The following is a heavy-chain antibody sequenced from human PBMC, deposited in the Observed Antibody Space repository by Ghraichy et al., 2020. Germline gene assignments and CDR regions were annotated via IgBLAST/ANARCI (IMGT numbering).Heavy chain of an antibody. CDR3: AKEGQIGVAGFDY. CDR2: FGGDDRIT. Sequence: GALRLSCAASGFTFSSYAMSWVRQAPGKGLEWVTGFGGDDRITYYADSVKGRFTISRDNSKNTLYLQMNSLRVEVTALYYCAKEGQIGVAGFDYWGQGTLVTVSS. D-gene: IGHD6-19*01. J-gene: IGHJ4*02. CDR1: GFTFSSYA. V-gene: IGHV3-23*01.